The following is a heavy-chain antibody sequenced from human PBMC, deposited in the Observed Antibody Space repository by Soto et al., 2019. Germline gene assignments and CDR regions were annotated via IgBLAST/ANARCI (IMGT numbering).Heavy chain of an antibody. Sequence: GGSLRLSCVASGFIFSNCWMHWVRQAPGMGLVWVSHINSDGSSTTYADSVKGRFTISRDNAKNTLYLQMNSLRAEDTAVYYCVREIGHYGMDAWGRGTTVTVSS. D-gene: IGHD3-22*01. CDR3: VREIGHYGMDA. CDR2: INSDGSST. V-gene: IGHV3-74*01. CDR1: GFIFSNCW. J-gene: IGHJ6*02.